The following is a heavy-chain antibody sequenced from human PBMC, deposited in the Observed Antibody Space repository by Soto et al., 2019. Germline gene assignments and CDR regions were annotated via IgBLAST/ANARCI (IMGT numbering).Heavy chain of an antibody. Sequence: SGPTLVNPTQTLTLTCTFSGFSLNTSGVGVGWIRQPPGKALEWLALIYWNDDKRYSPSLKSRLTITKDTSKNQVVLTMTNMDPVDTATYYCAHRRKAAAGIHYDAFDVWGQGKMGNVS. CDR1: GFSLNTSGVG. D-gene: IGHD6-13*01. V-gene: IGHV2-5*01. CDR3: AHRRKAAAGIHYDAFDV. CDR2: IYWNDDK. J-gene: IGHJ3*01.